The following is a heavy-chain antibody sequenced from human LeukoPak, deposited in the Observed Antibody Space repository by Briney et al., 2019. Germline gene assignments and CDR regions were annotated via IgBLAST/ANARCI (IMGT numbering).Heavy chain of an antibody. Sequence: GGSLRLSCAASGFNLSSYWMHWVRQAPGKGLVWVSRINSDGSSTSYADSVKGRFTISRDNAKNTLYLQMNSLRDEDTAVYYCARVGCSGGTCYPPYYMDVWGKGTTVTVSS. D-gene: IGHD2-15*01. V-gene: IGHV3-74*01. CDR1: GFNLSSYW. J-gene: IGHJ6*03. CDR3: ARVGCSGGTCYPPYYMDV. CDR2: INSDGSST.